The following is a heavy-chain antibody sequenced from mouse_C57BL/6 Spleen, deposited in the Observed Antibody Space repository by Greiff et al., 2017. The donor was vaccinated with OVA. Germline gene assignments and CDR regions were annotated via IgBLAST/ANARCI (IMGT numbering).Heavy chain of an antibody. D-gene: IGHD4-1*01. CDR1: GFTFNTYA. CDR3: VRELDGGFAY. Sequence: EVKLVESGGGLVQPTGSLKLSCAASGFTFNTYAMHWVRQAPGKGLEWVARIRSKSSNYATYHADSVKDSLTISRDDSPSMLYLQLNTLTTEDSAMYYCVRELDGGFAYWGQGTLVTVSA. J-gene: IGHJ3*01. CDR2: IRSKSSNYAT. V-gene: IGHV10-3*01.